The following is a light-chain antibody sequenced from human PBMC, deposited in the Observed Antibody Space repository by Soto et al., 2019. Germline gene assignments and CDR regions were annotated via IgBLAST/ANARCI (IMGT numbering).Light chain of an antibody. CDR1: QGISSY. V-gene: IGKV1-8*01. J-gene: IGKJ2*01. CDR3: QQYYSYPST. CDR2: AAS. Sequence: AIRMTQSPSSLSASTGDRVTITCRASQGISSYLAWYQQKPGKAPKLLIYAASTLQSGVPSRFSGSGSGTDFTLTINCLQSEDFATYYCQQYYSYPSTFGQGTKLEIK.